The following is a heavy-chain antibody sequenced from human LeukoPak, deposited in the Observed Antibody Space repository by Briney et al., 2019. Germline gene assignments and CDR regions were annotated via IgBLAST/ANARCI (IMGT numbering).Heavy chain of an antibody. J-gene: IGHJ3*02. Sequence: GGSLRLSCAASGFTFSSYAMSWVRQAPGKGLEWVSAISGSGGSTYYADSVKGRFTISRDNSKNTLYLQMNSLRAEDTAVYYCAKVRLAYCDGECYWSTEDAFDIWGQGTMVTISS. CDR1: GFTFSSYA. CDR2: ISGSGGST. D-gene: IGHD2-21*01. V-gene: IGHV3-23*01. CDR3: AKVRLAYCDGECYWSTEDAFDI.